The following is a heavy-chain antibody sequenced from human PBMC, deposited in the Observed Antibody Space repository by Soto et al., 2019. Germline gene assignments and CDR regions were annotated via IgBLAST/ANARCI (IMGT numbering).Heavy chain of an antibody. V-gene: IGHV3-53*01. CDR2: IYSGGST. J-gene: IGHJ4*02. D-gene: IGHD3-22*01. CDR3: ARGGYYYDSSGYYFDY. Sequence: HPGGSLRLSCAASGFTVSSNYMSWVRQAPGKGLEWVSVIYSGGSTYYADSVKGRFTISRDNSKNTLYLQMNSLRAEDTAVYYCARGGYYYDSSGYYFDYWGQGTLVTVSS. CDR1: GFTVSSNY.